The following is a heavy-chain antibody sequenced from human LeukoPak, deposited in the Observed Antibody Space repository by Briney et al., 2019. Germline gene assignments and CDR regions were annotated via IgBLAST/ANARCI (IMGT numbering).Heavy chain of an antibody. Sequence: PGRSLRLSCAASGFTFDDYAMHWVRQAPGKGLEYVSAITSNGGSTYYANSVKGRFTISRDNSKNTLYLQMGSLRAEDMAVYYCARGSLGVVTADYFEYWGQGTLVTVSS. D-gene: IGHD2-21*02. CDR1: GFTFDDYA. CDR3: ARGSLGVVTADYFEY. V-gene: IGHV3-64*01. J-gene: IGHJ4*02. CDR2: ITSNGGST.